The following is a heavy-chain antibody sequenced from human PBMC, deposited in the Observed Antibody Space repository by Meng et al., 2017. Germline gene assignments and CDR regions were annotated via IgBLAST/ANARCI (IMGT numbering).Heavy chain of an antibody. D-gene: IGHD6-19*01. CDR1: GYTFTTYA. CDR3: ARAIAVSGTGRFDY. Sequence: VQFVQLGAEGKKPGASVKAACKASGYTFTTYAIHWVRQAPGQRLEWMGWINAGNSDTKYSQKLQGRVTITRDTSASTVYMEVSSLRSEDTGVYYCARAIAVSGTGRFDYWGQGTLVTVSS. CDR2: INAGNSDT. J-gene: IGHJ4*02. V-gene: IGHV1-3*01.